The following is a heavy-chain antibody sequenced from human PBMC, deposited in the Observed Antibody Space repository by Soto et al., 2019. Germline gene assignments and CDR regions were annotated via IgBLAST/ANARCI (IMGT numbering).Heavy chain of an antibody. Sequence: GGSLRLSCAASGCTFSNAWMNWVSQAPGKGLEWVGRIKSKTDGGTTDYAAPVKGRFTISRDDSKNTLYLQMNSLKTEDTAVYYCTTPQSQNYYYGMDVWGQGTTVTVS. J-gene: IGHJ6*02. CDR3: TTPQSQNYYYGMDV. V-gene: IGHV3-15*07. CDR1: GCTFSNAW. CDR2: IKSKTDGGTT.